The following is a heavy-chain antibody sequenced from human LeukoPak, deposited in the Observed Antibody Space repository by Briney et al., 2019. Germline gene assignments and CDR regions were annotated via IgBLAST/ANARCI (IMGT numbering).Heavy chain of an antibody. CDR3: AKGGGYCSSTSWYYCFDYYYYGMDV. CDR1: GFTFSSYA. CDR2: ISGSGGST. D-gene: IGHD2-2*01. Sequence: PGGSLRLSCAASGFTFSSYAMSWVRQAPGKGLEWVSAISGSGGSTYYADSVKGRFTISRDNSKNTLYLQMNSLRAEDTAVYYCAKGGGYCSSTSWYYCFDYYYYGMDVCGQGTTVTVSS. V-gene: IGHV3-23*01. J-gene: IGHJ6*02.